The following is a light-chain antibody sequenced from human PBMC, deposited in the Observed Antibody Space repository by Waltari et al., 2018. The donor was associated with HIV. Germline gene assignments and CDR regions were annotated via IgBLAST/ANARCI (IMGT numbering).Light chain of an antibody. CDR3: QVWDGNSDHQV. J-gene: IGLJ3*02. CDR1: NIGSKT. V-gene: IGLV3-21*02. CDR2: DDA. Sequence: VLTQPPSLSAAPGQTAMITCGGNNIGSKTVQWYQQKPGQAPILVIYDDADRPSGIPERFSGSNAGNTATLTISRVEAGDEADYFCQVWDGNSDHQVFGGGTKLTVL.